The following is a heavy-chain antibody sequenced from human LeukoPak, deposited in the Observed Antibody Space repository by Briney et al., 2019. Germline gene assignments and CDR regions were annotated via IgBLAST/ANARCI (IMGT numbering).Heavy chain of an antibody. V-gene: IGHV4-34*01. CDR2: INHSGST. CDR3: ARGLGKGPAAFDI. D-gene: IGHD2-2*01. Sequence: SETLSLTCAVYGGSFSGYYWSWIRQPPGKGLEWIGEINHSGSTNYNPSLESRVTISVDTSKNQFSLKLSSVTAADTAVYYCARGLGKGPAAFDIWGQGTMVTVSS. CDR1: GGSFSGYY. J-gene: IGHJ3*02.